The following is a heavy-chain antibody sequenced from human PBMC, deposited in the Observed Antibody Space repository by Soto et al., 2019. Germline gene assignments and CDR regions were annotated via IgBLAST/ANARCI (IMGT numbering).Heavy chain of an antibody. CDR1: GYTFTVYY. Sequence: GASVKVSCKASGYTFTVYYMHWVRQAPGQGLEWMGWINPKSGGTMYPQKFQGRVTMTWDTSISTAYMALTRLRSDDAGVYFCARDGMTTGDTWGPGTLVTVSS. CDR3: ARDGMTTGDT. D-gene: IGHD2-21*02. CDR2: INPKSGGT. V-gene: IGHV1-2*02. J-gene: IGHJ4*02.